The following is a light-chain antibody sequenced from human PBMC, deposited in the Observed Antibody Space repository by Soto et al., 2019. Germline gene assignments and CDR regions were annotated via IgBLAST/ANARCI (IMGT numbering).Light chain of an antibody. V-gene: IGLV1-36*01. J-gene: IGLJ2*01. CDR3: AVWDDNLNGVV. CDR1: RSNIGNNA. CDR2: YDD. Sequence: QSALTQPPSVSEAPRQRVTISCSGSRSNIGNNAVNWYQQLPGKAPKLLIYYDDLLPSGVSDRFSGSKSGTSASLAISGLQSEDEADYYCAVWDDNLNGVVFGGGTKLTV.